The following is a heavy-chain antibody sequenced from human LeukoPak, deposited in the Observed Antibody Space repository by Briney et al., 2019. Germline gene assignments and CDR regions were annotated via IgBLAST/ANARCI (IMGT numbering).Heavy chain of an antibody. D-gene: IGHD2-2*01. J-gene: IGHJ6*02. CDR1: GGSISSGGYY. Sequence: SQTLSLTCTVSGGSISSGGYYWSWIRQHPGKGLEWIGYIYYSGSTYYSPSLKSRVTISVDTSKNQFSLKLSSVTAADTAVYYCARDSVVVPSSGMDVWGQGTTVTVSS. V-gene: IGHV4-31*03. CDR3: ARDSVVVPSSGMDV. CDR2: IYYSGST.